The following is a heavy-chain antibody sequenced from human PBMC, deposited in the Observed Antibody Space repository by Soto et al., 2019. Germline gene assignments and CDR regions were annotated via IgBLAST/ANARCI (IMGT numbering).Heavy chain of an antibody. CDR2: ISAYNGNT. CDR1: GYTFTSYG. D-gene: IGHD3-10*02. J-gene: IGHJ5*02. V-gene: IGHV1-18*01. CDR3: ARELNLFGETPTAYWFDP. Sequence: QVQLVQSGAEVKKPGASVKVSCKASGYTFTSYGISWVRQAPGQGLEWMGWISAYNGNTNYAQKLQGRVTMTTDTSTSTAYMELRSLRSDDTAVYYCARELNLFGETPTAYWFDPWGQGTLVTVSS.